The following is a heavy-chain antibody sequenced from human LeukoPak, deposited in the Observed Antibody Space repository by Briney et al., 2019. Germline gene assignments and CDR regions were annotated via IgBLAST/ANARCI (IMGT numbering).Heavy chain of an antibody. CDR1: GGSFSGYY. V-gene: IGHV4-34*01. CDR3: ARAAPFYGDWAPFDI. CDR2: INHSGST. D-gene: IGHD4-17*01. Sequence: KSSETLSLTCAVYGGSFSGYYWSWIRQPPGTGLEWIGEINHSGSTNYNPSLKSRVTISVDTSKNQFSLKLSSVTAADTAVYYCARAAPFYGDWAPFDIWGQGTMVTVSS. J-gene: IGHJ3*02.